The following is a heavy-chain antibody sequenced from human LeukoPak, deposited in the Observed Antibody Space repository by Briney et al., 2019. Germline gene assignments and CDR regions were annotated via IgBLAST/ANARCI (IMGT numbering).Heavy chain of an antibody. CDR3: AGIAAAGTGY. CDR1: GFTFDYYS. Sequence: PGRSLRLSCAASGFTFDYYSMLWVRQAPGKGLEWVSGICWNSGSICYADSVKGRFTISRDNAKNSPYLQMNSLRAEDTALYYCAGIAAAGTGYWGQGTMATVSS. J-gene: IGHJ4*02. D-gene: IGHD6-13*01. V-gene: IGHV3-9*01. CDR2: ICWNSGSI.